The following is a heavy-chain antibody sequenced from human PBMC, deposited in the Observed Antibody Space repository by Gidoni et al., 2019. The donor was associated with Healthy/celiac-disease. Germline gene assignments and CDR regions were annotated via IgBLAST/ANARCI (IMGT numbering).Heavy chain of an antibody. CDR2: IKSKTDGGTT. V-gene: IGHV3-15*01. CDR1: GFNFSHAW. D-gene: IGHD3-22*01. CDR3: TTVKYYYDSSGYYPTDY. Sequence: EVQLVESGGGLVKPGGSLRLPRAAPGFNFSHAWMSWVRQAPGKGLEWVGRIKSKTDGGTTDYAAPVKGRFTISRDDSKNTLYLQMNSLKTEDTAVYYCTTVKYYYDSSGYYPTDYWGQGTLVTVSS. J-gene: IGHJ4*02.